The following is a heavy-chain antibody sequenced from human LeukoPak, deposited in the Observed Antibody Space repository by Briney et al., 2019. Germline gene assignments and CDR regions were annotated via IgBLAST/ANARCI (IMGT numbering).Heavy chain of an antibody. V-gene: IGHV4-39*01. J-gene: IGHJ4*02. CDR3: ARGGY. CDR2: IYYSGST. CDR1: GGSISSSSYY. Sequence: KPSETLSLTCTVSGGSISSSSYYWGWIRQPPGNNLEWIGSIYYSGSTYYNPSLKSRVTISVDTSKNQFSLKLSSVTAADTAVYYCARGGYWGQGTLVTVSS.